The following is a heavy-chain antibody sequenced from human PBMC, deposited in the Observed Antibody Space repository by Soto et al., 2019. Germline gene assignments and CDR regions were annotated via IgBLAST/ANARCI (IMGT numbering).Heavy chain of an antibody. CDR1: GYGFTTFW. D-gene: IGHD2-2*01. V-gene: IGHV5-51*01. J-gene: IGHJ4*02. CDR2: IYPGDSDT. Sequence: PGESLKISCHSSGYGFTTFWIAWVRQRPGKGLEWMGVIYPGDSDTRYSPSFQGQVTISADKSVTSAYLHWSSLKASDTAIYYCAGLFSGQYYAPFDYWGQGTRVTVSS. CDR3: AGLFSGQYYAPFDY.